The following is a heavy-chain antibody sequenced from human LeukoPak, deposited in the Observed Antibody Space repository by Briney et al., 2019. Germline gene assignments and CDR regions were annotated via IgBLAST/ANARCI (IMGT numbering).Heavy chain of an antibody. V-gene: IGHV4-59*08. D-gene: IGHD3-3*01. CDR1: GGSISSYY. CDR2: IYYSGST. CDR3: ARLTSYYDFWSGYYYNYFDY. J-gene: IGHJ4*02. Sequence: SETLSLTCTVSGGSISSYYWSWIRQPPGKGLEWIGYIYYSGSTNYNPSLKSRVTISVDTSKNQFSLKLSSVTAADTAVYYCARLTSYYDFWSGYYYNYFDYWGQGTLVTVSS.